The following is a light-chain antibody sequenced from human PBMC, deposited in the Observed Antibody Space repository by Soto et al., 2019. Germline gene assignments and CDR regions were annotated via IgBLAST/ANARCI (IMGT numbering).Light chain of an antibody. Sequence: QSALTQPRSVSGSPGQSVTISCTGTSSDVGGYNYVSWYQQHPGKAPKLMIYEVTNRPSGVSNRFSGSKSDNTASLTFSGLQADDEADYYCSSYTSSNTVIFGGGTKLTVL. CDR2: EVT. V-gene: IGLV2-14*01. J-gene: IGLJ2*01. CDR1: SSDVGGYNY. CDR3: SSYTSSNTVI.